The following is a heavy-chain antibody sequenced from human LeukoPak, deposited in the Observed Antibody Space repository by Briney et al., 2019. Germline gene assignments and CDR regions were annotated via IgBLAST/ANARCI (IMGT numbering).Heavy chain of an antibody. J-gene: IGHJ4*02. CDR3: ARLVTGTYFDY. V-gene: IGHV1-3*01. CDR1: GYTFTSYT. Sequence: ASVKVSCKASGYTFTSYTMHWLRQAPGQRPEWMGWINVGNGDTKYSQKFQGRVTLTRDTSASTAYMDLSSLRSEDTAVYYCARLVTGTYFDYWGQGTLVTVSS. CDR2: INVGNGDT. D-gene: IGHD1-20*01.